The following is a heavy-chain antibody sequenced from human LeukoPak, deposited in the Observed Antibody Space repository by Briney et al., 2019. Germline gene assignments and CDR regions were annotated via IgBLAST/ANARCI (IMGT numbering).Heavy chain of an antibody. CDR2: IYYSGST. Sequence: PSETLSLTCTVSGGSISSSSYYWGWIRQPPGKGLEWIGSIYYSGSTYYNPSLKSRVTISVDTSKNQFSLKLSSVTAADTAVYYCARHEVHSGAFDIWGQGTMVTVSS. CDR1: GGSISSSSYY. CDR3: ARHEVHSGAFDI. V-gene: IGHV4-39*01. J-gene: IGHJ3*02. D-gene: IGHD1-1*01.